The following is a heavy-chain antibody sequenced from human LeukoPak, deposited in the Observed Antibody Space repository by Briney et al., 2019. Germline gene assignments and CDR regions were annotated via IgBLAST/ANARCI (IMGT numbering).Heavy chain of an antibody. CDR1: GGSISSSSYY. D-gene: IGHD3-3*01. V-gene: IGHV4-39*07. Sequence: PSETLSLTCTVSGGSISSSSYYWGWIRQPPGKGLEWIGSIYYSGSTYYNPSLKSRVTISVDTSKNQFSLKLSSVTAADTAVYYCARADAFYDFWTPREHFDIWGEGTMVTVSS. CDR2: IYYSGST. CDR3: ARADAFYDFWTPREHFDI. J-gene: IGHJ3*02.